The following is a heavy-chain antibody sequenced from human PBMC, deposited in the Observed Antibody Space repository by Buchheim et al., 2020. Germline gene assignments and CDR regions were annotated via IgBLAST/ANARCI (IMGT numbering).Heavy chain of an antibody. CDR3: AKGLTAAGRSLLDY. CDR2: ITCSGATA. J-gene: IGHJ4*02. Sequence: EVQLLESGGTLVQPGGSQRLSCAATGFTFSSYAMNWVRQAPGKGLEWVSTITCSGATAFYTHSVKGRFTIPRDNSKNTLFLQRDSLRAEDAATYYCAKGLTAAGRSLLDYWGRGTL. CDR1: GFTFSSYA. V-gene: IGHV3-23*01. D-gene: IGHD6-13*01.